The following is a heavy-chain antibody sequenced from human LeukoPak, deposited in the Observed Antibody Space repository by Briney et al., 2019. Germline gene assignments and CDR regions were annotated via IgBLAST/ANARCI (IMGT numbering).Heavy chain of an antibody. CDR3: ARAPRGGRYQYFDY. J-gene: IGHJ4*02. V-gene: IGHV4-61*08. CDR1: GGSISSGGYY. CDR2: IYHSGST. D-gene: IGHD1-26*01. Sequence: PSETLSLTCTVSGGSISSGGYYWSWIRQPPGKGLEWIGYIYHSGSTNYNPSLKSRVTISVDTSKNQFSLKLSSVTAADTAVYYCARAPRGGRYQYFDYWGQGILVTVSS.